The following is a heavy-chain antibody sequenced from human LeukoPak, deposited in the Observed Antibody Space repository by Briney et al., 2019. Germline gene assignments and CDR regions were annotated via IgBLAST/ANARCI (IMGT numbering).Heavy chain of an antibody. CDR3: ARDSHYSNYYDY. CDR2: IYTSGST. Sequence: KPSETLSLTCTVSGGSISSGSYYWRWIRQPAGKGLEWIGRIYTSGSTNYNPSLKSRITISVDTSKNQFSLKLSSVTAADTAVYYCARDSHYSNYYDYWGQGTPVTASS. CDR1: GGSISSGSYY. J-gene: IGHJ4*02. D-gene: IGHD4-11*01. V-gene: IGHV4-61*02.